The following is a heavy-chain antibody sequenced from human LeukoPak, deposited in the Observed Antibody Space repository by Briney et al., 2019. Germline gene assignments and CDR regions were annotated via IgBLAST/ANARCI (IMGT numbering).Heavy chain of an antibody. CDR2: IKQDGSEK. J-gene: IGHJ4*02. Sequence: PGGSLRLSCAASGLTFSSYWMSWVRQAPGKGLEWVANIKQDGSEKYYVDSVKGRFTISRDNAKNSLYLQMNSLGAEDTAVYYCARVSAEGSDYWGQGTLVTVSS. CDR1: GLTFSSYW. V-gene: IGHV3-7*01. D-gene: IGHD6-13*01. CDR3: ARVSAEGSDY.